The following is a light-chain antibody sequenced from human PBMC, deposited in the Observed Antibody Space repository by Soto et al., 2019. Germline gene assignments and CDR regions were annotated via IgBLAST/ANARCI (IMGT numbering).Light chain of an antibody. CDR2: AAS. Sequence: PGEGATLSCRASESISSSYLAWYQQRPCQSPRLLIYAASSRAAGIPDRFSGSGSGADFTLTISRLEPEDFAVYYCQLYGGSHMFSFGQGTKLQIK. CDR1: ESISSSY. J-gene: IGKJ2*01. V-gene: IGKV3-20*01. CDR3: QLYGGSHMFS.